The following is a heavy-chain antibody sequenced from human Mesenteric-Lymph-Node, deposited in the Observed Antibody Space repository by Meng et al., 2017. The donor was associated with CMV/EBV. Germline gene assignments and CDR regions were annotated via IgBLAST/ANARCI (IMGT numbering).Heavy chain of an antibody. CDR3: ARWSSTSWSFDY. V-gene: IGHV1-18*01. CDR2: ISAYNGNT. D-gene: IGHD6-13*01. CDR1: GYTLTSYG. Sequence: KASGYTLTSYGINWVRQAPGQGLEWMGWISAYNGNTNYARKLQGRDTMTTDTSTSTAYMKLRSLRSEDTAVYYCARWSSTSWSFDYWGQGTLVTVSS. J-gene: IGHJ4*02.